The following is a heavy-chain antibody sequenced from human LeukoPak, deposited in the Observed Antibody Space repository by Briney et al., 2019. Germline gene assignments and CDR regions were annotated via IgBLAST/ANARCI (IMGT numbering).Heavy chain of an antibody. CDR1: GGSISSSSYY. CDR2: IYYSGST. D-gene: IGHD6-19*01. Sequence: SETLSLTCTVSGGSISSSSYYWGWIRQPPGKGLEWIGSIYYSGSTYYNPSLKSRVTISVDTSKNQFSLKLSSVTAADTAVYYCAGMGPRIAVAVPFDYWGQGTLVTVSS. V-gene: IGHV4-39*01. CDR3: AGMGPRIAVAVPFDY. J-gene: IGHJ4*02.